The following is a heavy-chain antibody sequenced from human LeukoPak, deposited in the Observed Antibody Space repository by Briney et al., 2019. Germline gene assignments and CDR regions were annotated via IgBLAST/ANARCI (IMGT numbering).Heavy chain of an antibody. CDR2: IYYTGSGST. Sequence: PSETLSLTCTVSGDSISPYYWSWIRQPPGKGLEWIGYIYYTGSGSTSNNPSLKSRVTISVDTSKNQFSLNLKSVTAADTAVYFCARHAVYAGSGWAFDYWGQGTLVTVFS. J-gene: IGHJ4*02. CDR1: GDSISPYY. V-gene: IGHV4-59*08. CDR3: ARHAVYAGSGWAFDY. D-gene: IGHD6-19*01.